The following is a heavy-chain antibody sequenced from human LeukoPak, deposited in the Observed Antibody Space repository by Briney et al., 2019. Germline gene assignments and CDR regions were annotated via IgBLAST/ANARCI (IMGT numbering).Heavy chain of an antibody. CDR1: GGSISSYY. CDR2: IYTSGST. V-gene: IGHV4-4*07. CDR3: ARGPVIGDPDAFDI. J-gene: IGHJ3*02. D-gene: IGHD3-10*01. Sequence: SETLSLTCTVSGGSISSYYWSWIRQPAGKGLEWIGRIYTSGSTNYNPSLKSRVTMSVDTSKNQFSLKLSSVTAADTAVYYCARGPVIGDPDAFDIWGQGTMVTVSS.